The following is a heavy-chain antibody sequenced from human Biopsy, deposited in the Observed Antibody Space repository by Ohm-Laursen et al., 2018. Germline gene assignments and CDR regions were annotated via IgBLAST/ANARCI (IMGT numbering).Heavy chain of an antibody. CDR3: ARDRRGDSYMDV. CDR2: VYFTGST. D-gene: IGHD2-15*01. J-gene: IGHJ6*02. Sequence: SDTLSLTCTVPGDSIRSYYWSWIRQTPEKGLEWIGHVYFTGSTNFNPSLKSRVTISVDTSRVRFSLTLSSVTAADTAIYYCARDRRGDSYMDVWGQGTTVTVSS. CDR1: GDSIRSYY. V-gene: IGHV4-59*01.